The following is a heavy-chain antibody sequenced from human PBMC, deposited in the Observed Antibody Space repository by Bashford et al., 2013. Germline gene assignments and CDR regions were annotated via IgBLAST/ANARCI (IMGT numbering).Heavy chain of an antibody. D-gene: IGHD2-8*02. CDR1: GFTFSSYW. V-gene: IGHV3-74*01. CDR2: INSDGSST. CDR3: ARKDCTGGGCHFDY. J-gene: IGHJ4*02. Sequence: GGSLRLSCAASGFTFSSYWMHWVRQAPGKGLVWVSRINSDGSSTSYADSVKGRFTISRDNAKNSLSLQMTGLRADDTAVYYCARKDCTGGGCHFDYWGQGTLVTVSS.